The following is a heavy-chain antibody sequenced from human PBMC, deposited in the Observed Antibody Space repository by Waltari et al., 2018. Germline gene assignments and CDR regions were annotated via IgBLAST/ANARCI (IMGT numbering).Heavy chain of an antibody. D-gene: IGHD3-3*01. CDR3: ARELHWSARDY. Sequence: EVQLVESGGGLVQPGGSLRLSCAASGFTFNNWMRWVRQALGKGLEWVANIKPDGSEKNYADSVKGRFTISIDNVKNSLYLQMNSLSLEDTAVYYCARELHWSARDYWGQGTLVTVSS. J-gene: IGHJ4*02. CDR1: GFTFNNW. CDR2: IKPDGSEK. V-gene: IGHV3-7*01.